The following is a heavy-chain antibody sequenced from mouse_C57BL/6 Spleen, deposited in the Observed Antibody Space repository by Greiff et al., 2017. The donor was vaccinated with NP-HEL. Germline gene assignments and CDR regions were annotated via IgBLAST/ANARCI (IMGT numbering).Heavy chain of an antibody. V-gene: IGHV1-22*01. Sequence: EVQLQESGPELVKPGASVKMSCKASGYTFTDYNMHWVKQSHGKSLEWIGYINPNNGGTSYNQKFKGKATLTVNKSSSTAYMELRSLTSEDSAVYYCARGGYDVGDYWGQGTTLTVSS. CDR2: INPNNGGT. CDR1: GYTFTDYN. CDR3: ARGGYDVGDY. J-gene: IGHJ2*01. D-gene: IGHD2-2*01.